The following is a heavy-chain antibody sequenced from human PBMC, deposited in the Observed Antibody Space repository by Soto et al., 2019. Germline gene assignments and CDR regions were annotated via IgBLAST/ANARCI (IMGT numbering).Heavy chain of an antibody. CDR1: GFTFSSYW. Sequence: GGSLRLSCAASGFTFSSYWMSWVRQAPGKGLEWVANIKQDGSEKYYVDSVKGRFTISRDNAKNSLYLQMNSLRAEDTAVYYCARDNYYDSSGYWDYFDYWGQGTLVTVSS. V-gene: IGHV3-7*05. CDR2: IKQDGSEK. J-gene: IGHJ4*02. CDR3: ARDNYYDSSGYWDYFDY. D-gene: IGHD3-22*01.